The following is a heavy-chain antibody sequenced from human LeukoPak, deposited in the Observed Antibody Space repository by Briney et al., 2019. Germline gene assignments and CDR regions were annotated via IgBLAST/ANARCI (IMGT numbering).Heavy chain of an antibody. J-gene: IGHJ3*02. CDR3: ARDRISINALDM. CDR2: ISHIGST. CDR1: GASITGHY. V-gene: IGHV4-59*11. Sequence: PSETLSLTCIVSGASITGHYLTWIRQPPGNGLEWIGYISHIGSTNYNPSLKSRVTISVDTSKNQFSLKLTSVTAADTALYYCARDRISINALDMWGQGTMVTVSS. D-gene: IGHD1-14*01.